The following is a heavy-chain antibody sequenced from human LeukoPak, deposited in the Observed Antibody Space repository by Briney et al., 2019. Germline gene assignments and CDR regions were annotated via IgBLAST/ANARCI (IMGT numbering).Heavy chain of an antibody. Sequence: PGGSLRLSCEASGFTFSSYGMAWVRQAPGKGLEWVSAISGSGGSTYYADSVKGRFTISRDNSKNTLYLQMNSLRAEDTAVYYCAKVWFGDHMRFWDYWGQGTLVTVSS. D-gene: IGHD3-10*01. V-gene: IGHV3-23*01. CDR3: AKVWFGDHMRFWDY. CDR1: GFTFSSYG. J-gene: IGHJ4*02. CDR2: ISGSGGST.